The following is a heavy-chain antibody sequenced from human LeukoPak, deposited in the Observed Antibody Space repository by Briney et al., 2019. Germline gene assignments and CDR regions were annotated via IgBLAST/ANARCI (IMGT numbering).Heavy chain of an antibody. V-gene: IGHV4-34*01. CDR1: GGSFSGYY. J-gene: IGHJ6*04. Sequence: PSETLSLTCAVYGGSFSGYYWSWIRQPPGKGLEWVGEINDRGYTKYNPSFKSRVTLSVDTSKNQFSLKLSSVTAADTAVYYCARLALYYDFWSDSTNQGVDVWGKGTTVTVSS. CDR3: ARLALYYDFWSDSTNQGVDV. CDR2: INDRGYT. D-gene: IGHD3-3*01.